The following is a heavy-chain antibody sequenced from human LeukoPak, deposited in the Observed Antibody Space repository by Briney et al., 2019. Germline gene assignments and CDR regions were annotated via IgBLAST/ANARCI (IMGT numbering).Heavy chain of an antibody. D-gene: IGHD1-1*01. J-gene: IGHJ4*02. CDR3: AKEERDSLFY. CDR1: GFTFSSYA. V-gene: IGHV3-30-3*02. CDR2: ISYDGSNK. Sequence: GRSLRLSCAASGFTFSSYAMRWVREAPGKGLEWVAVISYDGSNKYYADSVRGRFTISRDNSKSTRYLHINSVRAEDTAVYYCAKEERDSLFYWGQGTLVTVSA.